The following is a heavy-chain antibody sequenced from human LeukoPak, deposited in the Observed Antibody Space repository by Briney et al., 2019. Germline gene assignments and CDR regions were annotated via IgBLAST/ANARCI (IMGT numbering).Heavy chain of an antibody. D-gene: IGHD3-10*01. CDR2: IIPIFGTA. J-gene: IGHJ6*04. CDR3: ARDGSGPYYGMDV. Sequence: SVKVSCKASGGTFSSYAISWVRQAPGQGLEWMGGIIPIFGTANYAQKFQGRVTITADKSTITAYMELSSLRSEDTAVYYCARDGSGPYYGMDVWGKGTTVTVSS. CDR1: GGTFSSYA. V-gene: IGHV1-69*06.